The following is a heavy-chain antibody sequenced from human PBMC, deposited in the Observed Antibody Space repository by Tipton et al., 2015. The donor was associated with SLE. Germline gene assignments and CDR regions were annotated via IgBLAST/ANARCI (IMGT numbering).Heavy chain of an antibody. D-gene: IGHD1-26*01. CDR2: IYTSGST. Sequence: TLSLTCTVSGGSISSYYWSWIRQPPGKGLEWIGYIYTSGSTNYNPSLKSRVTISVDTSKNQFSLKLSSVTAADTAVYYCARGRVSVWRDTWYGMDVWGQGTTVTVSS. CDR3: ARGRVSVWRDTWYGMDV. J-gene: IGHJ6*02. CDR1: GGSISSYY. V-gene: IGHV4-4*09.